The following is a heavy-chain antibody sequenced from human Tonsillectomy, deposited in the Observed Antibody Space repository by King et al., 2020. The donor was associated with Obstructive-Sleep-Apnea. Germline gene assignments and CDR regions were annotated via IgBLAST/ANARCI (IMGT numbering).Heavy chain of an antibody. CDR2: INPKSGGT. D-gene: IGHD5-12*01. Sequence: VQLVESGAEVKKPGAAVKVSCKASGYTFTGYYMHWVRQAPGQGLEWMGWINPKSGGTDYAQKFQGRVTMTRDTSISTDYMDLSRRRSDDTAVYYCARSNDYGSLYFDNWGQGTLVTVSS. J-gene: IGHJ4*02. CDR1: GYTFTGYY. V-gene: IGHV1-2*02. CDR3: ARSNDYGSLYFDN.